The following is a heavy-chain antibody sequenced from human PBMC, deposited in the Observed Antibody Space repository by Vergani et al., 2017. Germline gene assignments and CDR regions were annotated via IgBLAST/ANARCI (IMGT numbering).Heavy chain of an antibody. CDR2: INPNSGGT. D-gene: IGHD4-17*01. Sequence: QVQLVQSGAEVKKPGASVKVSCKASGYTFTGYYMHWVRQAPGQGLEWMGWINPNSGGTNYAQKFQGRVTMTRDTSISTAYMELRSLRSDDTAVYYCARVHGDYAPPGDGRIDWGQGTLVTVSS. J-gene: IGHJ4*02. V-gene: IGHV1-2*02. CDR3: ARVHGDYAPPGDGRID. CDR1: GYTFTGYY.